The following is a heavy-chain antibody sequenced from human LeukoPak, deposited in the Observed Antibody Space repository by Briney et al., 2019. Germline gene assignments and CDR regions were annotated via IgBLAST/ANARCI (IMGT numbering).Heavy chain of an antibody. CDR2: ISGSGGST. CDR1: GFTFSDYY. J-gene: IGHJ3*02. V-gene: IGHV3-23*01. Sequence: QPGGSLRLSCAASGFTFSDYYMSWIRQAPGKGLEWVSAISGSGGSTYYADSVKGRFTISRDNSKNTLYLQMNSLRAEDTAVYYCAKTSSSWPDAFDIRGQGTMVTVSS. CDR3: AKTSSSWPDAFDI. D-gene: IGHD6-13*01.